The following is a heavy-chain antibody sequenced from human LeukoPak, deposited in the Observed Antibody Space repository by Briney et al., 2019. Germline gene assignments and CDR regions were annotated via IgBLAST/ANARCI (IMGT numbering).Heavy chain of an antibody. CDR3: ARVGGIAGYAFDI. Sequence: SETLSLTCTVSGGSISGYYWSWIRQPPGKGLEWIGEINHSGSTNYNPSLKSRVTISVDTSKNQFSLKLSSVTAADTAVYYCARVGGIAGYAFDIWGQGTMVTVSS. CDR1: GGSISGYY. D-gene: IGHD5-18*01. V-gene: IGHV4-34*01. CDR2: INHSGST. J-gene: IGHJ3*02.